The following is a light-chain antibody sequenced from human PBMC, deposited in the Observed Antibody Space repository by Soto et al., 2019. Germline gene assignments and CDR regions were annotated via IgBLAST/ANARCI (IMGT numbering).Light chain of an antibody. CDR3: QQYGTSPYT. CDR2: DVS. J-gene: IGKJ2*01. V-gene: IGKV3-20*01. Sequence: EIVLTQSPGTLSLSPGERATLSCRARQSVSRTYLAWYQQKPGQAPGLLIYDVSSRATGIPDRFSGSGSGTDFALTISRLEPEDFAVYYCQQYGTSPYTFGQGTKLEIK. CDR1: QSVSRTY.